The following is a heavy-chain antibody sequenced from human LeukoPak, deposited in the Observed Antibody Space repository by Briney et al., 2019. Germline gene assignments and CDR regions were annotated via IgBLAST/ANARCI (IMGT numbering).Heavy chain of an antibody. J-gene: IGHJ4*02. CDR3: ARRIGRSSSVYFDY. Sequence: PGGSLRLSCAASGFTLSSYWMSWVRQAPGKGLEWVANIKQDGSEKYYVDSVKGRFTISRDNAKNSLYLQMNSLRAEDTAVYYCARRIGRSSSVYFDYWGQGTLVTVSS. CDR2: IKQDGSEK. V-gene: IGHV3-7*01. CDR1: GFTLSSYW. D-gene: IGHD6-6*01.